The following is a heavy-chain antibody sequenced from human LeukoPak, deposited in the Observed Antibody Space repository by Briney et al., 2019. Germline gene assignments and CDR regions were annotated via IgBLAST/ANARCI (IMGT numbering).Heavy chain of an antibody. V-gene: IGHV1-18*01. CDR3: ARVSYSNYYYYYMDV. J-gene: IGHJ6*03. CDR1: GYTFTSYG. CDR2: ISAYNGNT. Sequence: ASVRVSCKASGYTFTSYGISWVRQALGQGLEWMGWISAYNGNTNYAQKLQGRVTMTTDTSTSTAYMELRSLRSDDTAVYYCARVSYSNYYYYYMDVWGKGTTVTVSS. D-gene: IGHD4-11*01.